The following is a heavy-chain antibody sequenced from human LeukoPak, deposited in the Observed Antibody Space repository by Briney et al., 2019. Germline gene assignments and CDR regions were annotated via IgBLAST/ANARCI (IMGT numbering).Heavy chain of an antibody. D-gene: IGHD4-17*01. V-gene: IGHV4-59*01. J-gene: IGHJ4*02. CDR2: IYYSGST. Sequence: SETLSLTCTVSGGSISSYYWSWIRQPPGKGLEWIGYIYYSGSTNYNPSLKSRVTISVDTSKNQFSLKLNSVTAADTAVYYCARDRGAVDYWGQGTLVTVSS. CDR3: ARDRGAVDY. CDR1: GGSISSYY.